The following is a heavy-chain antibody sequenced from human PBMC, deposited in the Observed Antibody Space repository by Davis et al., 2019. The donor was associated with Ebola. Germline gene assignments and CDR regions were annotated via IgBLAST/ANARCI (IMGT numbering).Heavy chain of an antibody. J-gene: IGHJ4*02. CDR2: IGTSGDST. Sequence: GESLKISCAASGFTFSSYAMHWVRQAPGKGLAWVSTIGTSGDSTYYADSVKGRFTISRDNSKNTLYLQMNSLRAEDTAVYYCAKSAQTWLQLPDYWGQGTLVTVSS. D-gene: IGHD5-24*01. CDR1: GFTFSSYA. CDR3: AKSAQTWLQLPDY. V-gene: IGHV3-23*01.